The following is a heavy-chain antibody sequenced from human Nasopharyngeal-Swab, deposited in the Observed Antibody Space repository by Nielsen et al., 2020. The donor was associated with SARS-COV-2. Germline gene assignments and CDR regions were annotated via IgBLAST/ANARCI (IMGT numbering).Heavy chain of an antibody. D-gene: IGHD2-2*01. J-gene: IGHJ6*02. V-gene: IGHV3-21*01. CDR1: GFTFSSYS. CDR3: ARTAAASENGTDV. CDR2: ISSSSSYI. Sequence: GESLKISCAASGFTFSSYSMNWVRQAPGKGLEWASSISSSSSYIYYADSVKGRFTISRDNAKNSLYLQMNSLRAEDTAVYYCARTAAASENGTDVWGQGTTVTVSS.